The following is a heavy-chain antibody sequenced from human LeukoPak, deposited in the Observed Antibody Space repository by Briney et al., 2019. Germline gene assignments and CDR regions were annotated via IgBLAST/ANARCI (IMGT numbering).Heavy chain of an antibody. CDR3: AREDGGYSEAYFDY. V-gene: IGHV3-66*01. D-gene: IGHD5-12*01. CDR1: GFTLSSNY. CDR2: IYSGGST. Sequence: GGSLRLSCAASGFTLSSNYMSWVRQAPGKGLEWVSVIYSGGSTYYADSVKGRFTISRDNSKNTLYLQMNSLRAEDTAVYYCAREDGGYSEAYFDYWGQGTLVTVSS. J-gene: IGHJ4*02.